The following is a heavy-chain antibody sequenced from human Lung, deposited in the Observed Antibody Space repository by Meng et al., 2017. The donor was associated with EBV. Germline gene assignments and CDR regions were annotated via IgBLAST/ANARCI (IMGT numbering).Heavy chain of an antibody. CDR3: ARLRLVWMFDY. D-gene: IGHD6-19*01. Sequence: GRWEGVGQALVKSSGTLHRTWTDSGGSVDSGAYDWSWISQRPGKGLQWIGYIYYSGSTFYTPSLKSRATLSVDTSKNQFSLKLNSVTAADTAVYYCARLRLVWMFDYWGQGALVTVSS. J-gene: IGHJ4*02. V-gene: IGHV4-31*02. CDR2: IYYSGST. CDR1: GGSVDSGAYD.